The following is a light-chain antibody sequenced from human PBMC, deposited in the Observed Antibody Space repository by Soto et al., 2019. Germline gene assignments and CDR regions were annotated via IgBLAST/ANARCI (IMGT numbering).Light chain of an antibody. V-gene: IGKV4-1*01. CDR2: WAS. J-gene: IGKJ2*01. CDR1: QSVLYSSNNKNY. CDR3: QQYYSTPHT. Sequence: DIVMTQSPDSLAVSLGERATINCKSRQSVLYSSNNKNYLAWYQQKPGQTPKLLIYWASTRESGVPDRFSGSGSGTDFTVTISSLQAEDVAVYYCQQYYSTPHTFGQGTKLEIK.